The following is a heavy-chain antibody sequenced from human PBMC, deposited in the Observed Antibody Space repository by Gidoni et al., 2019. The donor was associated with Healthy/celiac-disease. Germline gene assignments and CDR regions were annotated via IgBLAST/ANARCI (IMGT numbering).Heavy chain of an antibody. CDR1: GGSISRGDYS. D-gene: IGHD3-22*01. Sequence: QVQLQESGPGLVKPSQTLSLTCTVSGGSISRGDYSWSWIRQPPGKGLEWIGYIYYSGSTYYNPSLKSRVTISVDTSKNQFSLKLSSVTAADTAVYYCARGPKYYYDSSGYYGMDYWGQGTLVTVSS. J-gene: IGHJ4*02. CDR3: ARGPKYYYDSSGYYGMDY. CDR2: IYYSGST. V-gene: IGHV4-30-4*01.